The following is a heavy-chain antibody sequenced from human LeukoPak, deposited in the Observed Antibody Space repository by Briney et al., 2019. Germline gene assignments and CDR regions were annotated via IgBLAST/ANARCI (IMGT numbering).Heavy chain of an antibody. V-gene: IGHV3-48*03. CDR1: GFIFSSYE. D-gene: IGHD5-12*01. CDR3: ARGGTGYDLFAY. J-gene: IGHJ4*02. CDR2: ISSSGRTK. Sequence: PGGSLRLTCAASGFIFSSYEMTWVRQAPGKGLEWVSYISSSGRTKYYADSVKGRFTISRDNAKNSLYLQMNSLRAEDTAVYYCARGGTGYDLFAYCGQGTLVTVSS.